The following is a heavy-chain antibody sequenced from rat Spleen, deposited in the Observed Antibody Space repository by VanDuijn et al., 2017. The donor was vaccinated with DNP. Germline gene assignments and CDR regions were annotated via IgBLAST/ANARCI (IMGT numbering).Heavy chain of an antibody. CDR3: ALAGRGSMDA. CDR2: ISYSGST. Sequence: EVQLQESGPGLVKPSQSLSLTCSVTAYSITTNYWGWIRKFPGNKMEWVGHISYSGSTSYNPSLKSRISITRDTSKNQFFLQLNSVTTEDTAMYFCALAGRGSMDAWGQGTSVTVSS. D-gene: IGHD1-4*01. J-gene: IGHJ4*01. V-gene: IGHV3-1*01. CDR1: AYSITTNY.